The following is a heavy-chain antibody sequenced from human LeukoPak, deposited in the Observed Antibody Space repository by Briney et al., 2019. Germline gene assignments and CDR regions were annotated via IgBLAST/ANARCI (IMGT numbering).Heavy chain of an antibody. Sequence: NPGGSLRLSCAASGFTFSTYDMNWVRQAPGKGLEWVSYISRSSSSIYYADSAKGRFTISRDNAKNSLYLQMNSLGGDDTAVYYCARDGESTARASGLDVWGKGTTVTVAS. CDR1: GFTFSTYD. V-gene: IGHV3-21*01. CDR2: ISRSSSSI. CDR3: ARDGESTARASGLDV. D-gene: IGHD6-6*01. J-gene: IGHJ6*04.